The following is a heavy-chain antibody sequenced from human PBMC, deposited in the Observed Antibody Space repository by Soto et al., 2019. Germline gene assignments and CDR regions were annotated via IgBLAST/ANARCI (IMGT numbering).Heavy chain of an antibody. D-gene: IGHD3-10*01. J-gene: IGHJ5*02. CDR2: INPSGGST. CDR1: GYTFTSYY. Sequence: GASVKVSCKASGYTFTSYYMHWVRQAPGQGLEWMGIINPSGGSTSYAQKLQGRVTMTRDTSTSTVYMELSSLRSEDTAVYYCARAPGLFAGSYYRENNWFDPWGQGALVTVS. CDR3: ARAPGLFAGSYYRENNWFDP. V-gene: IGHV1-46*01.